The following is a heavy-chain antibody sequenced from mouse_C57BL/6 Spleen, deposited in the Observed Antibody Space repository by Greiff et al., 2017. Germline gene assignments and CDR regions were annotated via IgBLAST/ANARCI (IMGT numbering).Heavy chain of an antibody. V-gene: IGHV1-26*01. CDR3: ARFGNWDGYFDY. D-gene: IGHD4-1*01. CDR1: GYTFTDYY. CDR2: INPNNGGT. J-gene: IGHJ2*01. Sequence: EVQLQQSGPELVKPGASVKISCKASGYTFTDYYMNWVKQSPGKSLEWIGDINPNNGGTSYNQKFKGKATLTVDKSSSTAYMELRSLTSEDSAVYYCARFGNWDGYFDYWGQGTTLTVSS.